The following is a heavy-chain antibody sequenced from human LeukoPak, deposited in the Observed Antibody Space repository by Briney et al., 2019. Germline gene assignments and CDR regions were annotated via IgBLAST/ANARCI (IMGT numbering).Heavy chain of an antibody. CDR2: INPGGDNT. CDR3: ARVRDGYNDAYDI. V-gene: IGHV1-46*01. CDR1: GYTFTSYD. J-gene: IGHJ3*02. Sequence: ASVKVSCKASGYTFTSYDINWVRQAPGQGLEWMGLINPGGDNTNYAQNFQGRVTMTRDTSASTVYMELSSLRSEDTAIYYCARVRDGYNDAYDIWGQGTVVTVPS. D-gene: IGHD5-24*01.